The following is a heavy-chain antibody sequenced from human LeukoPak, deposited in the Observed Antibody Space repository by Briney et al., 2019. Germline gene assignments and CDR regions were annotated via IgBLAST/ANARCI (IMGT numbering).Heavy chain of an antibody. CDR3: AKEGGTTGTIAPKRRPAAPNDY. CDR1: GFTFSSYG. CDR2: ISYDGSNK. J-gene: IGHJ4*02. D-gene: IGHD1-1*01. V-gene: IGHV3-30*18. Sequence: PGGSLRLSCAASGFTFSSYGMHWVRQAPGKGLEWVAVISYDGSNKYYADSVKGRFTISRDNSKNTLYLQMNSLRAEDTAVYYCAKEGGTTGTIAPKRRPAAPNDYWGQGTLVTVSS.